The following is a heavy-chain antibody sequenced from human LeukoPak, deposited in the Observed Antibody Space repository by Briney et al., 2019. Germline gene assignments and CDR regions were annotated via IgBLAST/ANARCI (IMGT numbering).Heavy chain of an antibody. D-gene: IGHD5-12*01. CDR2: IIPIFGTA. CDR1: GGTFSSYA. V-gene: IGHV1-69*13. Sequence: SVKVSCKASGGTFSSYAISWVRQAPGQGLEWMGGIIPIFGTANYAQKFQGRVTITADESTSTAYMELSSLRSEDTAVYYCARVSLYSGPRGDWYDPWGQGTLVTVSS. CDR3: ARVSLYSGPRGDWYDP. J-gene: IGHJ5*02.